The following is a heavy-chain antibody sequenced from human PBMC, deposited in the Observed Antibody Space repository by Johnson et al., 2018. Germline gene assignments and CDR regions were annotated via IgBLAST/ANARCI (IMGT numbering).Heavy chain of an antibody. J-gene: IGHJ1*01. CDR1: GFTFSSYG. CDR3: ARPKNYGDYSEYFQH. V-gene: IGHV3-NL1*01. CDR2: ISGSGGST. Sequence: QLVESGGGVVQPGRSLRLSCAASGFTFSSYGMHWVRQAPGKGLEWVSAISGSGGSTYYADSVKGRFTISRDNSKNTLYLQMNSLRAEDTAVYYCARPKNYGDYSEYFQHWGQGTLVTVSS. D-gene: IGHD4-17*01.